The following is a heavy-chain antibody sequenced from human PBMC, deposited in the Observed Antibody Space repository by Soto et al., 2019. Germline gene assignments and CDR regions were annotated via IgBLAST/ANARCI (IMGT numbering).Heavy chain of an antibody. CDR1: GDSISNYY. Sequence: SETLSLTCTVSGDSISNYYWSWVRQSPGMGLEWIGYIYYSGLTKYNPSLKSRVNISVGTSKNQFSLRLSSVTVADSAVYYCARSGDYTNYYYYYMDVWGKGTTVTVSS. J-gene: IGHJ6*03. V-gene: IGHV4-59*08. CDR3: ARSGDYTNYYYYYMDV. D-gene: IGHD4-17*01. CDR2: IYYSGLT.